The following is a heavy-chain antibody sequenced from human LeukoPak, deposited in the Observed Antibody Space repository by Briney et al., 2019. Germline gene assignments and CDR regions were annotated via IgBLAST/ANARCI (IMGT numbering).Heavy chain of an antibody. D-gene: IGHD1-1*01. CDR3: ARLLSIQRYYFDY. V-gene: IGHV4-38-2*01. Sequence: SETLSLTCAVSGYSISSGYYWGWIRQPPGKGLEWIGSIYHSGNTYYNPPLKSRVTISVDTSKNQFSLKLSSVTAADTAVYYCARLLSIQRYYFDYWGQGTLVTVSS. CDR1: GYSISSGYY. J-gene: IGHJ4*02. CDR2: IYHSGNT.